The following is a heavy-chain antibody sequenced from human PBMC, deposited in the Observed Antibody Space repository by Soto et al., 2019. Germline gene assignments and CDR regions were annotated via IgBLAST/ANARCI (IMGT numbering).Heavy chain of an antibody. CDR2: IWYDGSNK. CDR1: GFTFSSYG. D-gene: IGHD2-15*01. J-gene: IGHJ6*02. V-gene: IGHV3-33*01. CDR3: ASEYCSGGSCYYYGMDV. Sequence: QVQLVESGGGVVQPGRSLRLSCAASGFTFSSYGMHWVRQAPGKGLEWVAVIWYDGSNKYYADSVKGRFTISRDNSKNTLYLQMNSLRAEDTAVYYCASEYCSGGSCYYYGMDVWGQATTVTVSS.